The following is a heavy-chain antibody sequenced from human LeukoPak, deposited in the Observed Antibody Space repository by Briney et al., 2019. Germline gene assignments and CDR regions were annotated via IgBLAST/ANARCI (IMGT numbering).Heavy chain of an antibody. CDR1: GFTFSSYW. D-gene: IGHD4-17*01. J-gene: IGHJ4*02. CDR2: LRQDGSET. Sequence: PGGSLRLSCAASGFTFSSYWMSWVRQAPGKGLEWVANLRQDGSETYYVDSVKGRFTISRDNAKNSLYLQMNSLRAEDTAVYYCARDLLLRDYGDYTDYWGQGTLSPSPQ. CDR3: ARDLLLRDYGDYTDY. V-gene: IGHV3-7*01.